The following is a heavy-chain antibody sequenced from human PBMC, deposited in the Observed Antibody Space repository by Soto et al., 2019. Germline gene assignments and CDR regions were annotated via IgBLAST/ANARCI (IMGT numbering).Heavy chain of an antibody. D-gene: IGHD3-10*01. CDR2: VSYDGSSK. CDR3: GKNYLGSSNVFDL. J-gene: IGHJ3*01. V-gene: IGHV3-30*06. CDR1: RFTFYNYG. Sequence: PSGSLRLSCAASRFTFYNYGMHWVRQARGKGLQWDAFVSYDGSSKNYVKSVKGRFFISRDKSKNVVYLHVNSMRAEDTVFYCCGKNYLGSSNVFDLWGQGTVVTVSS.